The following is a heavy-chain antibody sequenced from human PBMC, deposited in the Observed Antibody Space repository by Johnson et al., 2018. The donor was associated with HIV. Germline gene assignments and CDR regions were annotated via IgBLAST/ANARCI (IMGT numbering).Heavy chain of an antibody. CDR3: ATRGFYCTHGVCYTKVDAFDI. CDR1: GFTVSSNY. J-gene: IGHJ3*02. V-gene: IGHV3-20*04. CDR2: INWNGGST. D-gene: IGHD2-8*01. Sequence: MQLVESGGGLIQPGGSLRLSCAVSGFTVSSNYMSWVRQAPGKGLEWVSGINWNGGSTGYVDSVKGRFSISRDNAKKSLYLQMNSLRAEDTALYYCATRGFYCTHGVCYTKVDAFDIWGQGTMVTVSS.